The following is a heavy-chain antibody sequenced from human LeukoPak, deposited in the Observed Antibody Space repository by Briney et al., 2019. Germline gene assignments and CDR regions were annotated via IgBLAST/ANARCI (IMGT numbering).Heavy chain of an antibody. CDR2: IYSGGST. D-gene: IGHD6-19*01. V-gene: IGHV3-53*01. CDR1: GFTVSSNY. Sequence: GGSLRLSCAASGFTVSSNYMSWVRQAPGKGLEWVSVIYSGGSTYYADSVKGRFTISRDNSKNTLYLQMNSLRAEDTAVYYCARDSYSSGWDYYYYYGMDVWGQGTTVTVSS. CDR3: ARDSYSSGWDYYYYYGMDV. J-gene: IGHJ6*02.